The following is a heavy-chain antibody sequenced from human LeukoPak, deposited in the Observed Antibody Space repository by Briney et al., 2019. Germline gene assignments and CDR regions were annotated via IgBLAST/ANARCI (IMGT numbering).Heavy chain of an antibody. CDR3: ATPHYDFWSGYYTRGNWFDP. J-gene: IGHJ5*02. D-gene: IGHD3-3*01. CDR2: FDPEDGET. CDR1: GYTLTELS. V-gene: IGHV1-24*01. Sequence: ASVKVSCKVSGYTLTELSMHWVRQAPGKGLEWMGGFDPEDGETIYAQKFQGRVTMTEDTSTDTAYMELSSLRSEDTAVYYCATPHYDFWSGYYTRGNWFDPWGQGTLVTVSS.